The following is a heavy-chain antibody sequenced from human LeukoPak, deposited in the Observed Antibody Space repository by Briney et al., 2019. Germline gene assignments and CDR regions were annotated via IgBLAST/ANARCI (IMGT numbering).Heavy chain of an antibody. CDR1: GGSFSGYY. J-gene: IGHJ3*02. D-gene: IGHD4-17*01. Sequence: PSETLSLTCAVYGGSFSGYYWSWIRQPPGKGLEWIGEINHSGSTNYNPSLKSRVTISVDTSKNQFSLKLSSVTAADTAVYYCARRGMVYGDYSYFNDAFDIWGQGTTVTVSS. V-gene: IGHV4-34*01. CDR3: ARRGMVYGDYSYFNDAFDI. CDR2: INHSGST.